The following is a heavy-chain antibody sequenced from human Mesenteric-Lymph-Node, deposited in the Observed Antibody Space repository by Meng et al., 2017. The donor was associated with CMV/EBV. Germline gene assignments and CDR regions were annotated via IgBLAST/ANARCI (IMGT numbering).Heavy chain of an antibody. Sequence: SGYSFTNYWIRWVRQMPGKGLEWMGIIHPDDSDTRYSPSFQGQVTISADKSISTAYLQWSSLKASDTAMYYCARTYQSGGYYFYFDNWGQGTLVTVSS. V-gene: IGHV5-51*01. CDR2: IHPDDSDT. CDR1: GYSFTNYW. J-gene: IGHJ4*02. CDR3: ARTYQSGGYYFYFDN. D-gene: IGHD3-22*01.